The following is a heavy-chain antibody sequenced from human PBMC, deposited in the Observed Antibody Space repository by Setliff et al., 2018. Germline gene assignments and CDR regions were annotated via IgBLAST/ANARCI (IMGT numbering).Heavy chain of an antibody. J-gene: IGHJ4*02. V-gene: IGHV3-7*04. CDR3: VRGFQGKNVGTFDS. Sequence: PGGSLRLSCTASGFTFSNCWVSWVRQAPGKGLEWVASINPGGSEKYYVDSVKGRFTISRDNAKNSLSLQMNSLRAEDTAVYYCVRGFQGKNVGTFDSWGQGALVTVSS. CDR2: INPGGSEK. D-gene: IGHD1-7*01. CDR1: GFTFSNCW.